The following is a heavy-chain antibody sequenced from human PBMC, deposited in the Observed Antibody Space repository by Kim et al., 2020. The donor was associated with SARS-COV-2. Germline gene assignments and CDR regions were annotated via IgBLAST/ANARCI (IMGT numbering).Heavy chain of an antibody. J-gene: IGHJ5*02. V-gene: IGHV3-11*05. CDR2: ISNSIDYI. CDR1: GFSFGDYY. CDR3: ARVGDGPSGSYYCDH. Sequence: GGSLRLSCAASGFSFGDYYMSWIRQTPGKGLEWLSYISNSIDYIKYADSVKGRFTISRDNAKNSLYLQMNSLRAEDTAVYYCARVGDGPSGSYYCDHWGQGTLVTVSS. D-gene: IGHD1-26*01.